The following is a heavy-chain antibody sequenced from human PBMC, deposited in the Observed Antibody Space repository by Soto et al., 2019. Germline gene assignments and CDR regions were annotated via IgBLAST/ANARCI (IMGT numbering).Heavy chain of an antibody. J-gene: IGHJ4*02. CDR3: ARGTVAGWLQPKGSNYFDY. Sequence: SETLSLTCTVSGGSISSYYWSWIRQPPGKGLEWIGYIYYSGSTNYNPSLKSRVTISVDTSKNQFSLKLSSVTAADTAVYYCARGTVAGWLQPKGSNYFDYWGQGTLVTVSS. D-gene: IGHD5-12*01. CDR2: IYYSGST. CDR1: GGSISSYY. V-gene: IGHV4-59*01.